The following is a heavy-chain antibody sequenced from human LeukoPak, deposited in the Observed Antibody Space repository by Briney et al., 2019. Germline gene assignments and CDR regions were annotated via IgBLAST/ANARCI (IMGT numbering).Heavy chain of an antibody. J-gene: IGHJ4*02. D-gene: IGHD3-22*01. V-gene: IGHV1-69*13. Sequence: SVKVSCKASGGTFSSYAISWVRQAPGQGLEWMGGIIPIFGTANYAQKFQGRVTITADESTSTAYMELSSLRSEDTAVYYCARSHYDSSGYYYQDYWGQGTLVTVSS. CDR1: GGTFSSYA. CDR2: IIPIFGTA. CDR3: ARSHYDSSGYYYQDY.